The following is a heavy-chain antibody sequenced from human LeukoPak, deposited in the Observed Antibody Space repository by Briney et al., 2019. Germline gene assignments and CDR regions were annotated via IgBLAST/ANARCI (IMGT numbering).Heavy chain of an antibody. J-gene: IGHJ4*02. CDR3: WASGYDYPTGLIDFDY. D-gene: IGHD5-12*01. CDR1: GFTFSSYS. V-gene: IGHV3-30*03. Sequence: PGGSLRLSCAASGFTFSSYSMNWVRQAPGKGLEWVAVISYDGSNKYYADSVKGRFTISRDNSKNTLYLQMNSLRAEDTAVYYCWASGYDYPTGLIDFDYWGQGTLVTVSS. CDR2: ISYDGSNK.